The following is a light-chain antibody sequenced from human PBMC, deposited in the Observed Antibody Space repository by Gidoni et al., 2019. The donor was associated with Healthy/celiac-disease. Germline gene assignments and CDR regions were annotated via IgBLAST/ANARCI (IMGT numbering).Light chain of an antibody. V-gene: IGLV3-1*01. J-gene: IGLJ2*01. CDR2: QDS. CDR3: QAWDSSTGDVV. Sequence: SYELTQPPSVSVSPGQTASITCSGDKLGDKYACWYQQKPGQSPVLGIYQDSKRPSGIPERFSGSNSGNTATLTISGTQAMDEADYYCQAWDSSTGDVVFGGGTKLTVL. CDR1: KLGDKY.